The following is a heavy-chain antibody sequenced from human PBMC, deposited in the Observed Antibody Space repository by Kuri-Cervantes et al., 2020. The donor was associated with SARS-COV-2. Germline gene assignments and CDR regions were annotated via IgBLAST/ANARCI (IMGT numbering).Heavy chain of an antibody. CDR1: GGSFSGYY. J-gene: IGHJ3*02. Sequence: GSLRLSCAVYGGSFSGYYWSWIRQPPGKGLEWIGEIIHSGSTNYNPSLKSRVTISVDTSKNQFSLKLSSVTAADTAFYYCARVRYCSSTSCYSRSRVNAFDIWGQGTMVTVSS. CDR3: ARVRYCSSTSCYSRSRVNAFDI. V-gene: IGHV4-34*12. D-gene: IGHD2-2*01. CDR2: IIHSGST.